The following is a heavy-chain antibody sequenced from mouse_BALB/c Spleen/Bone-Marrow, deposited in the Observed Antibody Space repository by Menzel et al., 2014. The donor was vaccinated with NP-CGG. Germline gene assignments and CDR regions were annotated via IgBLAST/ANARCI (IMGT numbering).Heavy chain of an antibody. CDR3: ARFPIYYGNYGAMDY. CDR1: GYTFTSYW. J-gene: IGHJ4*01. Sequence: DLVKPGASVKLSCKASGYTFTSYWINWIKRRPGQGLEWIGRIAPGSGSTYYNEMFKGKATLTVDTSSSTAYIQLSSLSSEDSAVYFCARFPIYYGNYGAMDYWGQGTSVAVPS. CDR2: IAPGSGST. D-gene: IGHD2-1*01. V-gene: IGHV1S41*01.